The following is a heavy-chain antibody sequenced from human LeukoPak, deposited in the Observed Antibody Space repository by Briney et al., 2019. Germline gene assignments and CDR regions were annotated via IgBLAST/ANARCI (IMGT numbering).Heavy chain of an antibody. V-gene: IGHV4-39*01. CDR2: LYYGGNT. CDR1: GDSINSRSYY. D-gene: IGHD3-22*01. CDR3: ARQSISGSSLSYFDY. Sequence: SETLSLTCTVSGDSINSRSYYWDWIRQPPGKGLEWIGNLYYGGNTHYNPSLKSRVTISADTSNNQFSLNLSSVTATDTAVYYCARQSISGSSLSYFDYWGQGTLVNVSS. J-gene: IGHJ4*02.